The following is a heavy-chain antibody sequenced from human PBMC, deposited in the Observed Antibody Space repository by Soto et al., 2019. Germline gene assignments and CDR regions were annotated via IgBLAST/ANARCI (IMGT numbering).Heavy chain of an antibody. J-gene: IGHJ2*01. CDR2: IIPIFGTA. V-gene: IGHV1-69*13. CDR1: GGTFSSYA. Sequence: ASVKVSCKASGGTFSSYAISWVRQAPGQGLEWMGGIIPIFGTANYAQKFQGRVTITADESTSTAYMELSSLRSEDTAVYYCATTWDTAMAEYWYFDLWGRGTLVTVYS. D-gene: IGHD5-18*01. CDR3: ATTWDTAMAEYWYFDL.